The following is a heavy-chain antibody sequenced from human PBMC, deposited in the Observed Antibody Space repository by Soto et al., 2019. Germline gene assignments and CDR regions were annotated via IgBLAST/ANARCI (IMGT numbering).Heavy chain of an antibody. Sequence: GGSLRLSCAASGFTFSSYGMHWVRQAPGKGLEWVAVIWYDGGNKYYADSVKGRFTISRDNSKNTLYLQMNSLRAEDTAVYYCARDAQLEYYLDYWGQGTLVTVSS. CDR2: IWYDGGNK. D-gene: IGHD6-6*01. J-gene: IGHJ4*02. V-gene: IGHV3-33*01. CDR1: GFTFSSYG. CDR3: ARDAQLEYYLDY.